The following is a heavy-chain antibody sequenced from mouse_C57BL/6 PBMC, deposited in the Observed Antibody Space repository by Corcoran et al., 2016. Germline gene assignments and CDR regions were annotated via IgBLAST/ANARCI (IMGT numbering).Heavy chain of an antibody. V-gene: IGHV9-3*01. CDR1: GYTFTTYG. CDR2: INTYSGVP. Sequence: QIQLVQSGPELKKPGETVKISCKASGYTFTTYGMSWVKQAPGQGLKWMGWINTYSGVPTYADDFKGRFAFSLETSASTAYLQINNLKNEDTATYCCARRGYYGSSFAMDYWGQGTSVTVSS. J-gene: IGHJ4*01. CDR3: ARRGYYGSSFAMDY. D-gene: IGHD1-1*01.